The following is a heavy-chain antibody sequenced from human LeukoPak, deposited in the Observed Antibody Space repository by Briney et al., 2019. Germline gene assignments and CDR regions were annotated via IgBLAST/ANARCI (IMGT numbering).Heavy chain of an antibody. CDR3: ARDKDIVVVPAAMTWDYYYGMDV. CDR2: IYYSGSN. D-gene: IGHD2-2*01. J-gene: IGHJ6*04. CDR1: GGSISSYY. V-gene: IGHV4-59*01. Sequence: SETLSLTCTVSGGSISSYYWSWIRQPPGKGLEWMGYIYYSGSNNYNPSLKSRVTISVDTSKNQFSLKLSSVTAADTAVYYCARDKDIVVVPAAMTWDYYYGMDVWGKGTTVTVSS.